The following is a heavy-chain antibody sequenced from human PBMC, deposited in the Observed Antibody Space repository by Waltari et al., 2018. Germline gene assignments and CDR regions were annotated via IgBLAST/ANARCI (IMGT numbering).Heavy chain of an antibody. J-gene: IGHJ4*02. CDR3: AREGLVSSSWYFDY. V-gene: IGHV1-69*04. CDR2: IIPILGIA. D-gene: IGHD6-13*01. Sequence: VQLVQSGAEVKKPGATVKISCKVSGYTFTDYYMHWVQQAPGQGLEWMGRIIPILGIANYAQKFQGRVTITADKSTSTAYMELSSLRSEDTAVYYCAREGLVSSSWYFDYWGQGTLVTVSS. CDR1: GYTFTDYY.